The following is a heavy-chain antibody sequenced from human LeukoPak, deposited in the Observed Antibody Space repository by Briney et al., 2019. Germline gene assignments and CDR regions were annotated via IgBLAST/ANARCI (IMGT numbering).Heavy chain of an antibody. Sequence: SVKVSCKASGGTFSSYAISWVRQAPGQGLEWMGRIIPIFGTANYAQKFQGRVTITTDESTSTAYMELSSLRSEDTAVYYCATTHYYDSSGYYSPSGFHAFDIWGQGTMVTVSS. CDR2: IIPIFGTA. V-gene: IGHV1-69*05. D-gene: IGHD3-22*01. CDR1: GGTFSSYA. CDR3: ATTHYYDSSGYYSPSGFHAFDI. J-gene: IGHJ3*02.